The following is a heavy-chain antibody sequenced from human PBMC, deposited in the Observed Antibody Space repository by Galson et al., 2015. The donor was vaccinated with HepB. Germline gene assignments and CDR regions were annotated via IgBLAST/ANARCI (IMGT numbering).Heavy chain of an antibody. V-gene: IGHV3-30-3*01. D-gene: IGHD2-21*01. CDR2: ISYDGSNK. CDR3: ARVRLLGAYYYYYYMDV. J-gene: IGHJ6*03. Sequence: SLRLSCAASGFTFSSYAMHWVRQAPGKGLEWVAVISYDGSNKYYADSVKGRFTISRDNSKNTLYLQMNSLRAEDTAVYYCARVRLLGAYYYYYYMDVWGKGTTVTVSS. CDR1: GFTFSSYA.